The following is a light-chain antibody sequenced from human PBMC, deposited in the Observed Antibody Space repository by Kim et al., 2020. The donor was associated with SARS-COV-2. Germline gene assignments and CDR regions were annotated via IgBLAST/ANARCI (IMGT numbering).Light chain of an antibody. Sequence: GEPASISCRSSQSRLHSNGYNYLDWYLTEQGQSPQLLIYLGSDRGSGVPDRFSGSGSGTDFTLKISRVEAEDVGVYYCMQALQTQFGQGTKVDIK. J-gene: IGKJ1*01. CDR2: LGS. V-gene: IGKV2-28*01. CDR3: MQALQTQ. CDR1: QSRLHSNGYNY.